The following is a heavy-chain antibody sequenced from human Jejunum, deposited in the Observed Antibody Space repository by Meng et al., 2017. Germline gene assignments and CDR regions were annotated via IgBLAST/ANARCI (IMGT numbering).Heavy chain of an antibody. CDR3: SRQTESTHDF. Sequence: GESLKISCEASGFTFSGSHMHWVRQVSGKGLEWVGHIRSKSDNYATAYAASVEGRFTISRDDSKNTAYLHMNSLKTEDTAVYYCSRQTESTHDFWGQGTLVTVSS. CDR1: GFTFSGSH. V-gene: IGHV3-73*01. J-gene: IGHJ4*02. CDR2: IRSKSDNYAT.